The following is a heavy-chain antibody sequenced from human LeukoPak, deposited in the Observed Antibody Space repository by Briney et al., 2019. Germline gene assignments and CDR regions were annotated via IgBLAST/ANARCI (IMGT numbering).Heavy chain of an antibody. Sequence: GGSLRLSCAASGFTFSNAWMSWVRQAPGKGREGVSGFSGSGGSTYYADYVKGRFTISRDNSKNTLYLQMNSLRAEDTAVYYCAKGPTIFGVVIIWDYYYGMDVWGQGTTVTVSS. CDR2: FSGSGGST. CDR1: GFTFSNAW. CDR3: AKGPTIFGVVIIWDYYYGMDV. J-gene: IGHJ6*02. D-gene: IGHD3-3*01. V-gene: IGHV3-23*01.